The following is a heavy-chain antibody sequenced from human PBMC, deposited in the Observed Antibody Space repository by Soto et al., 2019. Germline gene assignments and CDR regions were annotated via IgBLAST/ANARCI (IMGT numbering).Heavy chain of an antibody. V-gene: IGHV4-61*08. J-gene: IGHJ5*02. CDR1: GGSVSSGGHH. CDR3: AKLVAVAGTDDWFDP. Sequence: QVQLQESGPGLVKPSETLSLTCTVSGGSVSSGGHHWTWIRQPPGKGLEWIGYISYTGTTNYNPSLTSRVTISVDTSKNQFSLRLSSVTPADTALYYCAKLVAVAGTDDWFDPWGQGTLVTVSS. D-gene: IGHD6-19*01. CDR2: ISYTGTT.